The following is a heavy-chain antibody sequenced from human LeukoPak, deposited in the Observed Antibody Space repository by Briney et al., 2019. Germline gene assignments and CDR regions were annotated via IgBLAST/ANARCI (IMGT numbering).Heavy chain of an antibody. CDR2: FDPEDGET. J-gene: IGHJ6*02. V-gene: IGHV1-24*01. CDR1: GYTLTELS. Sequence: ASVKVSCKVSGYTLTELSMHWVRQAPGKGLEWMGGFDPEDGETIYAQKFQGRVTMTEGTSTDTAYMELSSLRSEDTAVYYCATVDQLGSGSKTYYYYGMDVWGQGTTVTVSS. CDR3: ATVDQLGSGSKTYYYYGMDV. D-gene: IGHD3-3*01.